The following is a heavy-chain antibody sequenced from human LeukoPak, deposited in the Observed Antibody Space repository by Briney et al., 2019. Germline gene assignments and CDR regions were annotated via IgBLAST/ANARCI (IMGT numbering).Heavy chain of an antibody. V-gene: IGHV3-21*01. CDR2: ISTSSSYI. D-gene: IGHD1-26*01. J-gene: IGHJ6*03. CDR1: GFTFSSYS. CDR3: ARDPVSGSPYYYYMDV. Sequence: PGGSLRLSCAASGFTFSSYSMNWVRQAPGKGLEWVSFISTSSSYIHNADSVKGRFTISRDNAENSLYLQMNSLRAEDTAVYYCARDPVSGSPYYYYMDVWGQGTLVTVSS.